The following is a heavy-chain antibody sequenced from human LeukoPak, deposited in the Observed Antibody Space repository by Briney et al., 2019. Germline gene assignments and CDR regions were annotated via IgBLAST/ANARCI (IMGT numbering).Heavy chain of an antibody. CDR3: ARVPRTVTYTGQ. CDR1: GFTFSDSY. Sequence: PGGSLRLSCAASGFTFSDSYMSSIRQAPGKWLEWVSYISTTGSTKYYADSVKGRFTISRDNAKNSLYLQTNNLRAEDTAVYYCARVPRTVTYTGQWGQGTLVTVSS. CDR2: ISTTGSTK. V-gene: IGHV3-11*01. D-gene: IGHD4-17*01. J-gene: IGHJ4*02.